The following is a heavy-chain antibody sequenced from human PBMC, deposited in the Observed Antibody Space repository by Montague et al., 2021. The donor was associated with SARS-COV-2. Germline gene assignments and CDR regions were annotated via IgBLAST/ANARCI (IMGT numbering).Heavy chain of an antibody. CDR1: GFTFSSYA. J-gene: IGHJ4*02. CDR3: AKDRPYYVASAGNHDAFDF. Sequence: SRSLSWAASGFTFSSYAMSWVRQAPGKGLEWVAGLSSTGGSTYYADSVKGRFTISRDNSRNTLYLQMNNLRAEDTARYYCAKDRPYYVASAGNHDAFDFWGQGTLVTVSS. V-gene: IGHV3-23*01. CDR2: LSSTGGST. D-gene: IGHD3-10*02.